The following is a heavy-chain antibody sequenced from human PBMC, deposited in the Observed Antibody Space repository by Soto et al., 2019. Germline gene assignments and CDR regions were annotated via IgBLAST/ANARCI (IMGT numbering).Heavy chain of an antibody. D-gene: IGHD5-18*01. CDR2: ISSSSSYI. CDR1: GFTFSSYS. Sequence: EVQLVESGGGLVKPGGSLRLSCAASGFTFSSYSMNWVRQAPGKGLEWVSSISSSSSYIYYADSVKGRFTISRDNAKDSLYQQMNSLRAEDTAVYYCARDLGTAYYYYGMDVWGQGTTVTVSS. V-gene: IGHV3-21*01. J-gene: IGHJ6*02. CDR3: ARDLGTAYYYYGMDV.